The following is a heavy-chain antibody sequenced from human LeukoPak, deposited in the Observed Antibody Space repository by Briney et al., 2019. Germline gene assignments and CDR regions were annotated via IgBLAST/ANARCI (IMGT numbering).Heavy chain of an antibody. D-gene: IGHD3-3*01. CDR1: GFTFSSYS. Sequence: GGSLRPSCAASGFTFSSYSMNWGRQAPGKGLEWFASISSSSSYIYYADSVKGRFTISRDNAKNSLYLQMNSLRAEDTAVYYCARGVTIFGVVIPRWFDPWGQGTLVTVSS. CDR3: ARGVTIFGVVIPRWFDP. J-gene: IGHJ5*02. V-gene: IGHV3-21*01. CDR2: ISSSSSYI.